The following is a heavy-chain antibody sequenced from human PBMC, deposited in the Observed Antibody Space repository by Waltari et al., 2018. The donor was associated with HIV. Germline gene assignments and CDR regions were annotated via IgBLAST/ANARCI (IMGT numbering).Heavy chain of an antibody. D-gene: IGHD3-22*01. CDR3: ARGTYYYDSSGYYDNLPFDY. V-gene: IGHV3-21*01. CDR1: GFTFSTYS. Sequence: EVQLVESGGGLVKPGGSLRLSCAASGFTFSTYSMHWVRQAPRKGLEWVSVISSSSTYRYYADSVKGRFTISRDNAKNSLYLQMNSLRAEDTAVYFCARGTYYYDSSGYYDNLPFDYWGQGTLVTVSS. CDR2: ISSSSTYR. J-gene: IGHJ4*02.